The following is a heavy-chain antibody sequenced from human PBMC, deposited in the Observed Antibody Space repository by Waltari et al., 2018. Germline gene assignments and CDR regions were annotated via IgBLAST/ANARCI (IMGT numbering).Heavy chain of an antibody. CDR3: ARDYDSSGLDY. J-gene: IGHJ4*02. CDR2: RWYDGSHK. Sequence: YVIHWVRQAPGKGLEWVAVRWYDGSHKYYADSVKGRFTISRDNSKNTLYLQLNSLRAEDTAVYYCARDYDSSGLDYWGQGTLVTVSS. V-gene: IGHV3-33*01. D-gene: IGHD3-22*01. CDR1: YV.